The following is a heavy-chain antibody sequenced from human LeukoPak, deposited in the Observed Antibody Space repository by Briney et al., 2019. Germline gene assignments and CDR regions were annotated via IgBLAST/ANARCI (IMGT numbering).Heavy chain of an antibody. D-gene: IGHD3-22*01. Sequence: PGGSLRLSCAASGFSFSDYYMSWIRQAPGKGLEWLSYISSDSNAMHYADSVMGRFTISRDNAKNSLYLQMNSLRAEDTAVYYCATYYYETSGYPAFDYWGQGTVVTVSS. J-gene: IGHJ4*02. CDR1: GFSFSDYY. CDR2: ISSDSNAM. V-gene: IGHV3-11*04. CDR3: ATYYYETSGYPAFDY.